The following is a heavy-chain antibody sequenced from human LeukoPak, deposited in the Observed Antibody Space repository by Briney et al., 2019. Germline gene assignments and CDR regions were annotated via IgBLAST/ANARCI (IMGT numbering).Heavy chain of an antibody. D-gene: IGHD3-22*01. J-gene: IGHJ4*02. CDR3: ARSLVRYYDSSGYYDY. V-gene: IGHV1-46*01. CDR2: INPSGGST. Sequence: GASVKVSCKASGYTFTSYYMHWVRQAPGQGLEWMGIINPSGGSTSYAQKFQGRVTMTRDMSTSTVYMELSSLRSEDTAVYYCARSLVRYYDSSGYYDYWGQGTLVTVSS. CDR1: GYTFTSYY.